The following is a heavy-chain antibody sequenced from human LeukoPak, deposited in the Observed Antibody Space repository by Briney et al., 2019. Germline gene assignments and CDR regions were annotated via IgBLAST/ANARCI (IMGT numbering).Heavy chain of an antibody. D-gene: IGHD1-14*01. CDR3: VRGKKPGWDMSYFDY. J-gene: IGHJ4*01. V-gene: IGHV3-21*06. CDR2: ISTSSGYI. CDR1: RFNFNSFV. Sequence: GGSLRLSCAASRFNFNSFVMGWVRQPPGKGLEWVSSISTSSGYIFYADSLKGRVTISRDNAKNSLYLQMNSLRAEDTAVYYCVRGKKPGWDMSYFDYXXXXILVTVSS.